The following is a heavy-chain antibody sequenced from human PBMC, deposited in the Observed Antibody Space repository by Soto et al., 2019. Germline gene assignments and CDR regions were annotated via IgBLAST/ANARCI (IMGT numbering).Heavy chain of an antibody. J-gene: IGHJ5*02. CDR2: IYDSGST. CDR1: GGSISSGDYY. V-gene: IGHV4-30-4*01. Sequence: PSETLSLTCTVSGGSISSGDYYWSWIRQPPGKGLEWIGYIYDSGSTYYNSSLKSRVNIALGTSKNQFSLKLTSVTAADTAVYYCARDNGVGPWGQGTLVTVSS. D-gene: IGHD2-8*01. CDR3: ARDNGVGP.